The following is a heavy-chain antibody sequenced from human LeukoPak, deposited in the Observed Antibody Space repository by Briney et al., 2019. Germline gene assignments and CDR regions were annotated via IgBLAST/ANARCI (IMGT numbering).Heavy chain of an antibody. CDR3: ARGGVYFES. D-gene: IGHD3-10*01. CDR1: GGSITGHY. Sequence: SETLSLTCTVTGGSITGHYWSWIRQPPGKGLEWIGNIYYSGSTNYNPSLKSRVTMSEDTSKNQFSLKLSSVTDADTAVYYCARGGVYFESWGQGSLVTVSS. J-gene: IGHJ4*02. CDR2: IYYSGST. V-gene: IGHV4-59*11.